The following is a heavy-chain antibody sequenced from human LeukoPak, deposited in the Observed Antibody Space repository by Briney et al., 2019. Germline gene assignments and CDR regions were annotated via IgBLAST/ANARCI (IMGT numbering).Heavy chain of an antibody. CDR1: GFTFSSYE. CDR3: ARVAYSYYFDY. CDR2: ITSSGSTI. J-gene: IGHJ4*02. Sequence: GGSLRLSCGASGFTFSSYEMNWVRQAPGKGLEWVSYITSSGSTIYYADSVKGRFTISRDNAKNSLYLQMNSLRAEDTAVYYCARVAYSYYFDYWGQGTLVTVSS. D-gene: IGHD3-16*01. V-gene: IGHV3-48*03.